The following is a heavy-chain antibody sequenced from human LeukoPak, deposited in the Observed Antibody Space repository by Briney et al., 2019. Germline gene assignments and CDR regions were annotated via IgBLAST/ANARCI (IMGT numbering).Heavy chain of an antibody. V-gene: IGHV1-24*01. D-gene: IGHD4-17*01. CDR3: AISATVTTPDAFDI. J-gene: IGHJ3*02. Sequence: ASVKVSCKVSGYTLTELSMHWVRQAPGKGLEWMGGFDPEDGETICAQKFQGRVTMTEDTSTDTAYMELSSLRSEDTAVYYCAISATVTTPDAFDIWGQGTMVTVSS. CDR2: FDPEDGET. CDR1: GYTLTELS.